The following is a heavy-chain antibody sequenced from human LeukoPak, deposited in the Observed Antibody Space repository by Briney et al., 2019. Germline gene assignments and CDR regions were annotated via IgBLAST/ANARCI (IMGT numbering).Heavy chain of an antibody. Sequence: GGSLRLSCAASGFTFSSYEMNWVRQAPGKGLEWVSYISSSGSTIYYADSVKGRFTISRDNAKNSLYLQMNSLRAEDTAVYYCAREASSGSYFDYWGQGTLVTVSS. CDR2: ISSSGSTI. V-gene: IGHV3-48*03. J-gene: IGHJ4*02. CDR3: AREASSGSYFDY. CDR1: GFTFSSYE. D-gene: IGHD1-26*01.